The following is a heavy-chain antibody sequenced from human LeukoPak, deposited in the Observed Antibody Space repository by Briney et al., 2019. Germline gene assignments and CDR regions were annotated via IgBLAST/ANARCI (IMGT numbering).Heavy chain of an antibody. D-gene: IGHD3/OR15-3a*01. J-gene: IGHJ4*02. V-gene: IGHV4-61*09. CDR1: GGSINSGNYY. Sequence: SETLSLTCTVSGGSINSGNYYWSWIRQPAGKGLEWIGHIYNTGSTNYSPSLKGRVTISIDTSKNQFSLRLTSVTAADTAVYYCARQTGSGLFILPGGQGTLVTVSS. CDR3: ARQTGSGLFILP. CDR2: IYNTGST.